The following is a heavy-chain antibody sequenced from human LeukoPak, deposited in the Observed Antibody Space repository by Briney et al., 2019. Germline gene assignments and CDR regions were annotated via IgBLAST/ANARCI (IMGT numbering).Heavy chain of an antibody. D-gene: IGHD3-3*01. CDR3: ARVPTYSDFWSGYTIDY. Sequence: GGSLRLSCTASGFTFSSYSMNWARQAPGKGLEWVSHISRSSTTVYYADSVKGRFTISRDNAKNSLYLRMNSLRAEDTAVYYCARVPTYSDFWSGYTIDYWGQGTLVTVSS. J-gene: IGHJ4*02. CDR2: ISRSSTTV. CDR1: GFTFSSYS. V-gene: IGHV3-48*01.